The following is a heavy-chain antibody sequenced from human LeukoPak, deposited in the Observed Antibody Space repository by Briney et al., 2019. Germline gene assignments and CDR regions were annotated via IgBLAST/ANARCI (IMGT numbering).Heavy chain of an antibody. J-gene: IGHJ4*02. Sequence: GRSLRLSCAASGFTFSSYGMNWVRQAPGKGLEWVAVIWYDGSNKYYADSVKGRFTISRDNSKNTLYLQMNSLRAEDTAVYYCARDVYGDYIFDYWGQGTLVTVSS. V-gene: IGHV3-33*01. D-gene: IGHD4-17*01. CDR1: GFTFSSYG. CDR2: IWYDGSNK. CDR3: ARDVYGDYIFDY.